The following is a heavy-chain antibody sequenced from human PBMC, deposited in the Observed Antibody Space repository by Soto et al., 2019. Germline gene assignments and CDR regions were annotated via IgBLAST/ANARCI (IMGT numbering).Heavy chain of an antibody. D-gene: IGHD1-26*01. J-gene: IGHJ6*02. CDR2: ISGSGGST. CDR1: GFTFSIYA. Sequence: GGSLSLSCAASGFTFSIYAMSWVRHAPGKGLEWVSAISGSGGSTYYADSVKGRFTISRDNSKNTLYLQMNSLRAEDTAVYYCAKSSELWELLRHYYYGMDVWGQGTTVTVSS. V-gene: IGHV3-23*01. CDR3: AKSSELWELLRHYYYGMDV.